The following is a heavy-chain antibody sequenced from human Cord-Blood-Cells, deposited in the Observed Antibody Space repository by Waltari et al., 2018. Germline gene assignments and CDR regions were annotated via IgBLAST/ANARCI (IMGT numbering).Heavy chain of an antibody. CDR2: IKSKTDGGTT. Sequence: EVQLVAAGRGLVKPAGYLRLSCAASVFPSRNPWMSWVRQAPGKGLEWVGRIKSKTDGGTTDYAAPVKGRFTISRDDSKNTLYLQMNSLKTEDTAVYYCTTDRNYWGQGTLVTVSS. V-gene: IGHV3-15*01. J-gene: IGHJ4*02. CDR1: VFPSRNPW. CDR3: TTDRNY.